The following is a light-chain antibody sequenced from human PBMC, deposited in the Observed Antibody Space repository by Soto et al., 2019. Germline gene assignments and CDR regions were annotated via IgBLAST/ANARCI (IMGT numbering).Light chain of an antibody. J-gene: IGLJ3*02. V-gene: IGLV4-69*01. CDR2: LNNDGSH. Sequence: QSVLTQSPSASASLGASVKLTCTLSSGHSSYAIAWHQQQPAKGPRFLMKLNNDGSHLKGDGIPDRFSGSSSGAERYLTISSLQSEDEGDYYCQTWGTGIDWVFGGGTKLTVL. CDR3: QTWGTGIDWV. CDR1: SGHSSYA.